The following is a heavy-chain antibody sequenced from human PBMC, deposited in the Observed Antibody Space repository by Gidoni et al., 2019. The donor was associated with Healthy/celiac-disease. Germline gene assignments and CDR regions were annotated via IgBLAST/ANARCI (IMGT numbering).Heavy chain of an antibody. CDR2: INPNSRGT. Sequence: QVQRVQAGADGKKPGAAVKVSGKASGYTFTGYYLHWVRQAPGQGLEWMGWINPNSRGTNNAQKFQGRVTMTLDTSISTAYMALSRLRSDDTAVYYCARISGYSYGKGDYWGQGTLVTVSS. CDR3: ARISGYSYGKGDY. V-gene: IGHV1-2*02. J-gene: IGHJ4*02. D-gene: IGHD5-18*01. CDR1: GYTFTGYY.